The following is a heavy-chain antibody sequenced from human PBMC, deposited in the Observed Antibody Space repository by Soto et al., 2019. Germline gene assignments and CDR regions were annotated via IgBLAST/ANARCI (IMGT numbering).Heavy chain of an antibody. V-gene: IGHV3-15*01. CDR2: IKSKTDGGTT. CDR1: GFTFSNAW. CDR3: TTDRRTADYASLGFDY. Sequence: GGSLRLSCAASGFTFSNAWMSWVRQAPGKGLEWVGRIKSKTDGGTTDYAAPVKGKFTISRDDSKNTLYLQMNSLKTEDTAVYYCTTDRRTADYASLGFDYWGQGTLVTVSS. D-gene: IGHD4-17*01. J-gene: IGHJ4*02.